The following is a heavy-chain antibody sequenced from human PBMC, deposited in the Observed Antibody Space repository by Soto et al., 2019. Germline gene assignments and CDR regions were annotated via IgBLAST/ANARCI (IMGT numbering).Heavy chain of an antibody. J-gene: IGHJ4*02. CDR3: AKDLYDSSGRLPTADND. V-gene: IGHV3-23*01. CDR2: ISGSGGST. Sequence: EVQLLESGGGLVQPGGSLRLSCAASGFTFSSYAMSWVRQAPGKGLEWVSAISGSGGSTYYADSVKGRFTISRDNSKNTLYLQMNSLRAEDTAVYYCAKDLYDSSGRLPTADNDWGQGTLVTVSS. D-gene: IGHD3-22*01. CDR1: GFTFSSYA.